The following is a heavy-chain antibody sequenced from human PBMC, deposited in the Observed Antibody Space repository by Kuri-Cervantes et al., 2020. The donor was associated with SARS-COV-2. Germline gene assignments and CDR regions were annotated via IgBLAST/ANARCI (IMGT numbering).Heavy chain of an antibody. CDR3: ARVGVRSYGVLDY. CDR2: IYDSANT. D-gene: IGHD5-18*01. J-gene: IGHJ4*02. V-gene: IGHV4-59*01. CDR1: GGSINNYY. Sequence: ETLSLTCTVSGGSINNYYWSWIRQPPGKGLEWIGYIYDSANTNYNTSLRSRVTMSVDTSKNQVSLKLTSVTAADTAVYFCARVGVRSYGVLDYWGQGTLVTVSS.